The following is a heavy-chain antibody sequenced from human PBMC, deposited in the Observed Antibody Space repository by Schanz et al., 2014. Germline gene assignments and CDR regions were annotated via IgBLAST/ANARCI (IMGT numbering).Heavy chain of an antibody. J-gene: IGHJ4*02. CDR3: AMGGYQLHH. D-gene: IGHD1-7*01. V-gene: IGHV3-23*04. CDR1: GFSFRKSA. CDR2: VSASGGGP. Sequence: EVQLVESGGGLVRPGGSLRLSCAASGFSFRKSAMSWVRQAPGKGLEWVSLVSASGGGPFYADSVRGRFTISRDNAENTLYLQMNSLRVEDTAVYYCAMGGYQLHHWGQGTLVTVSS.